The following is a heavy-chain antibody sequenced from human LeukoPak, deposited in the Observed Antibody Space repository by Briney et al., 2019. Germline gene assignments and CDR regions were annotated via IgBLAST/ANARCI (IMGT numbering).Heavy chain of an antibody. CDR1: GFTFSSYS. V-gene: IGHV3-48*01. J-gene: IGHJ5*01. D-gene: IGHD4-23*01. Sequence: GXSLRXXCAASGFTFSSYSMNWVRQAPGMGLEWISYISSSSNPKYYAGSVKGRFTISRDNARNSLYLQMNRLRAEDTGVYCCARDNGGFDSWGQGTLVTVSS. CDR2: ISSSSNPK. CDR3: ARDNGGFDS.